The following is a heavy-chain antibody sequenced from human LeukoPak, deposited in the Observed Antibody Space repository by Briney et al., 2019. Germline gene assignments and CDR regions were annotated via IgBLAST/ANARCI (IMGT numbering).Heavy chain of an antibody. D-gene: IGHD7-27*01. CDR2: INHSGST. J-gene: IGHJ4*02. Sequence: PSETLSLTCAVYGGSFSGYYWSWIRQPPGKGLEWIGEINHSGSTNYNPSLKSRVTISVDTSKNQFSLRLTSVTAADTAVYYCARHSSNWGFPFDYWGQGTLVTVSS. V-gene: IGHV4-34*01. CDR3: ARHSSNWGFPFDY. CDR1: GGSFSGYY.